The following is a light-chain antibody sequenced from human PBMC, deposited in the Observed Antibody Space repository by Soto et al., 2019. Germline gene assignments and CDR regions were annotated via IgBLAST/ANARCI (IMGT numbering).Light chain of an antibody. Sequence: QSVLTQPPSASGSPGQSVTISCTGTSSDVGGYNYVSWYQQHPGKVPKLMIYEVTKRPSGVPDRFSGSKSGNTASLTVSGLQTEDEADYYCGSYAGTAYVFGTGTKLTVL. CDR2: EVT. CDR1: SSDVGGYNY. CDR3: GSYAGTAYV. J-gene: IGLJ1*01. V-gene: IGLV2-8*01.